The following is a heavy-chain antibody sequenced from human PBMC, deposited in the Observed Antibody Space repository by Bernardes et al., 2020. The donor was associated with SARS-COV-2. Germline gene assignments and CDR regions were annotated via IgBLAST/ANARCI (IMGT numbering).Heavy chain of an antibody. CDR3: ARVYSSGPRSPYYMDV. J-gene: IGHJ6*03. CDR2: ISYDGSNK. Sequence: SLRLSCAASGFTFSSYAMHWVRQAPGKGLEWVAVISYDGSNKYYADSVKGRFTISRDNSKNTLYLQMNSLRAEDTAVYYCARVYSSGPRSPYYMDVWGKGTTVTVSS. CDR1: GFTFSSYA. V-gene: IGHV3-30*01. D-gene: IGHD6-19*01.